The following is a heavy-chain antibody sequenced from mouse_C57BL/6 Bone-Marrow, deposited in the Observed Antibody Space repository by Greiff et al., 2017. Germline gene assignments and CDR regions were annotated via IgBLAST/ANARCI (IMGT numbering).Heavy chain of an antibody. CDR3: ARRRGKSAMDY. D-gene: IGHD2-1*01. CDR1: GYTFTSYW. V-gene: IGHV1-55*01. Sequence: VQLQQSGAELVKPGASVKMSCKASGYTFTSYWITWVKQRPGQGLEWIGDIHPGSGSTNYNEKFKSKATLTVDTSSSTAYVQLSSVTSEDSAVYYCARRRGKSAMDYWGQGTSVTVSS. J-gene: IGHJ4*01. CDR2: IHPGSGST.